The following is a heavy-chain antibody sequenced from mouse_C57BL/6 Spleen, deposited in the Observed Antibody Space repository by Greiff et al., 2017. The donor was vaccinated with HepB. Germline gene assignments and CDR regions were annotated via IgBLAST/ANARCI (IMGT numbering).Heavy chain of an antibody. CDR3: AREGFYYYGSSYFDY. D-gene: IGHD1-1*01. CDR1: GYSITSGYY. Sequence: EVQLQESGPGLVKPSQSLSLTCSVTGYSITSGYYWNWIRQFPGNKLEWMGYISYDGSNNYNPSLKNRISITRDTSKNQFFLKLNSVTTEDTATYYCAREGFYYYGSSYFDYWGQGTTLTVSS. CDR2: ISYDGSN. J-gene: IGHJ2*01. V-gene: IGHV3-6*01.